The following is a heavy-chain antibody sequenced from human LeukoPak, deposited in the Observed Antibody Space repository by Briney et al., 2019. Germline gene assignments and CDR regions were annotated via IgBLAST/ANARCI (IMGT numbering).Heavy chain of an antibody. Sequence: HSGRSLRLSCAASGFTFSSYAVHWVRQAPGKGLEWVAVISYDGSNKYYADSVKGRFTISRDNSKNTLYLQMNSLRAEDTAVYYCARANGPRIAVAGTNPPLDYWGQGTLVTVSS. D-gene: IGHD6-19*01. CDR2: ISYDGSNK. CDR1: GFTFSSYA. CDR3: ARANGPRIAVAGTNPPLDY. J-gene: IGHJ4*02. V-gene: IGHV3-30*04.